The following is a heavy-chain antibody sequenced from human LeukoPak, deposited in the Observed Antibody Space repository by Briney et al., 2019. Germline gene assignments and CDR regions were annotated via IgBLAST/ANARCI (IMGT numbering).Heavy chain of an antibody. CDR3: AREGNSNYGYYYYYYMDV. V-gene: IGHV3-21*01. CDR1: GFTFSSYS. CDR2: ISSSSSYI. D-gene: IGHD4-11*01. Sequence: PGGSLRLSCAASGFTFSSYSMNWVRQAPGKGLEWVSSISSSSSYIYYADSVKGRFTISRDNAKNSLYLQMNSLRAEDTAVYYCAREGNSNYGYYYYYYMDVWGKGTTVTVSS. J-gene: IGHJ6*03.